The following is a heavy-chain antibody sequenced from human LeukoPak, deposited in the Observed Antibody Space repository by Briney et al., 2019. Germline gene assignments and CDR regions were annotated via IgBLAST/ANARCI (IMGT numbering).Heavy chain of an antibody. Sequence: GGSLRLSCAASGFTFSSYSMNWVRQAPGKGLEWVSSISSSSYIYYADSVKGRFTISRDNAKNSLYLQMNSLRAEDTAVYYCARDSRDMIVVVKAFDIWGQGTMVTVSS. CDR1: GFTFSSYS. J-gene: IGHJ3*02. CDR2: ISSSSYI. D-gene: IGHD3-22*01. CDR3: ARDSRDMIVVVKAFDI. V-gene: IGHV3-21*01.